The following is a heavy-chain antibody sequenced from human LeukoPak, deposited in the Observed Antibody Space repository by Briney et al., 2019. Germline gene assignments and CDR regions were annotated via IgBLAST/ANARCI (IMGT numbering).Heavy chain of an antibody. V-gene: IGHV3-30*18. D-gene: IGHD3-10*02. CDR3: AKDQSGNVPGY. Sequence: GRSLRLSCADSGFTFSKHGMHWVRQAPGKGLEWVAVISNDGRNEYYADSVKGRFTISRDNSKKTLYLQMNSLRAEDTALYYCAKDQSGNVPGYWGQGTLVTVFS. J-gene: IGHJ4*02. CDR2: ISNDGRNE. CDR1: GFTFSKHG.